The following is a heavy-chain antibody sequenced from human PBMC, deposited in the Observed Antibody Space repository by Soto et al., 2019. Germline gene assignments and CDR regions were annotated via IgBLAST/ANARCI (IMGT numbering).Heavy chain of an antibody. D-gene: IGHD2-15*01. V-gene: IGHV1-18*01. CDR3: ARAGRRRYCSGGSCLYYFDY. Sequence: GASVKVSCKASGYTFTSYGISWVRQAPGQGLEWMGWSSAYNGNTNYAQKLQGRVTMTTDTSTSTAYMELRSLRSDDTAVYYCARAGRRRYCSGGSCLYYFDYWGQGTLVTVSS. CDR1: GYTFTSYG. J-gene: IGHJ4*02. CDR2: SSAYNGNT.